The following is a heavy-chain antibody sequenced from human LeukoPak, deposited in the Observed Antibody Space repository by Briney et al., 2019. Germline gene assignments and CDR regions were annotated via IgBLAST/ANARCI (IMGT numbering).Heavy chain of an antibody. V-gene: IGHV3-21*01. CDR3: ASEREIGGY. Sequence: GGSLRLSCAASGFTFSLFDMNWVRQAPGKGLEWVSSITSSSTYIYYADSVRGRFTISRDNAKNSLYLQMNSLRAEDTAVYYCASEREIGGYWGQGTLVTVSS. J-gene: IGHJ4*02. CDR2: ITSSSTYI. D-gene: IGHD3-16*01. CDR1: GFTFSLFD.